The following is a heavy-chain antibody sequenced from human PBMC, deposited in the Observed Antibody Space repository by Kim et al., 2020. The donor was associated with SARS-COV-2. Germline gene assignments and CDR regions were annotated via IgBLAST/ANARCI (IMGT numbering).Heavy chain of an antibody. D-gene: IGHD3-10*01. J-gene: IGHJ3*02. CDR1: GGSISSYY. V-gene: IGHV4-59*01. Sequence: SETLSLTCTVSGGSISSYYWSWIRQPPGKGLEWIGYIYYSGSTNYNPSLKSRVTISVDTSKNQFSLKLSSVTAADTAVYYCARAEELWFGLHAFDIWGQGTMVTVSS. CDR3: ARAEELWFGLHAFDI. CDR2: IYYSGST.